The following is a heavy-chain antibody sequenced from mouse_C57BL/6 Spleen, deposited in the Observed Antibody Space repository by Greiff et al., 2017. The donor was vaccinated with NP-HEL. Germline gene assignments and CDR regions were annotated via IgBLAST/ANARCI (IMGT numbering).Heavy chain of an antibody. CDR2: INPNNGGT. CDR3: ARRGYYFDY. CDR1: GYTFTDYY. Sequence: VQLQQSGPELVKPGASVKISCKASGYTFTDYYMNWVKQSHGKSLEWIGDINPNNGGTSYNQKFKSKATLTVDKSSSTAYMELRSLTSEDSAVYYCARRGYYFDYWGQGTTLTVSS. V-gene: IGHV1-26*01. J-gene: IGHJ2*01.